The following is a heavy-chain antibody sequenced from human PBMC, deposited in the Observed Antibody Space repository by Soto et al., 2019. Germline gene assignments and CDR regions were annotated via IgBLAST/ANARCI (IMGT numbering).Heavy chain of an antibody. J-gene: IGHJ4*02. Sequence: EASVKVSCKASGYTFTNFGISWVRQAPGQGLEWMGWISAYNGNTNYAQNFQGRVTMTTDTSTSTAYMELRSLRSDDTAVYYCARGVGASYYFDYWGQGTLVTVSS. CDR2: ISAYNGNT. CDR3: ARGVGASYYFDY. D-gene: IGHD1-26*01. V-gene: IGHV1-18*01. CDR1: GYTFTNFG.